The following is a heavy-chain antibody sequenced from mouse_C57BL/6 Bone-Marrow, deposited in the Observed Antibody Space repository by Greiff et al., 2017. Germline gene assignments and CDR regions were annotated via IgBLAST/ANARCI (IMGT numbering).Heavy chain of an antibody. J-gene: IGHJ3*01. Sequence: QVQLQQPGAELVKPGASVKVSCKASGYTFTSYWMHWVKQRPGQGLEWIGRLHPSASDPNYNPKFKGKATLPVDQSYSTAYMQLSSLTSEDSAVDYCAIRPGFAYWGQGTLVTVAA. CDR3: AIRPGFAY. CDR1: GYTFTSYW. V-gene: IGHV1-74*01. CDR2: LHPSASDP.